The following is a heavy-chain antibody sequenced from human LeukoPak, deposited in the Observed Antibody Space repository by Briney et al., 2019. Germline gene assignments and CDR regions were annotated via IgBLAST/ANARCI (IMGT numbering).Heavy chain of an antibody. CDR1: GFTFSSYA. J-gene: IGHJ4*02. D-gene: IGHD3-10*01. CDR2: ISSSGSTI. Sequence: GGSLRLSCAASGFTFSSYAMNWVRQAPGKGLEWVSYISSSGSTIYYADSVKGRFTISRDNAKNSLYLQMNSLRAEDTAVYYCAREIYYYGSGSYYDYFDYWGQGTLVTVSS. V-gene: IGHV3-48*03. CDR3: AREIYYYGSGSYYDYFDY.